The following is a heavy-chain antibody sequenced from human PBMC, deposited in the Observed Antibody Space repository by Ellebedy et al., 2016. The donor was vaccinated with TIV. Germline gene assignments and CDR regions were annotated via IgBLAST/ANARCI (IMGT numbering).Heavy chain of an antibody. CDR2: IKQDGSEK. J-gene: IGHJ4*02. D-gene: IGHD6-19*01. CDR1: GCTFSSYW. Sequence: GESLKISCAASGCTFSSYWMSWVRQAQGKGLEWVAKIKQDGSEKAYVDCVEGRFTISRDNVKNSLYLQMNSLRADDTALYYCARYTGWTLYYWGQGTLVTVSS. V-gene: IGHV3-7*01. CDR3: ARYTGWTLYY.